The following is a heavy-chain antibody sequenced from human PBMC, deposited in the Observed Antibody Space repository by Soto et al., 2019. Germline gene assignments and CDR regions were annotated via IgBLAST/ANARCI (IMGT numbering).Heavy chain of an antibody. CDR1: GFTFSSFW. J-gene: IGHJ4*02. CDR3: TSDRYPRFYHGSGSYPCY. Sequence: GGSLRLSCAASGFTFSSFWMSWVRQAPGKGLEWVANIKTDGSETHYVDSVKGRFTISRDNPKTSLFLQMNSLGVEDTAVYFCTSDRYPRFYHGSGSYPCYWGQGTPVTVSS. D-gene: IGHD3-10*01. CDR2: IKTDGSET. V-gene: IGHV3-7*03.